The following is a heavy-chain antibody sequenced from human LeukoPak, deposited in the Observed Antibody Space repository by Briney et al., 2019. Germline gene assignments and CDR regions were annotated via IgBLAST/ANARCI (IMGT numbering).Heavy chain of an antibody. V-gene: IGHV3-7*01. CDR3: ARLYCGGGTCYSYYMDV. CDR1: GFTFSDYW. J-gene: IGHJ6*03. Sequence: GGSLRLSCAASGFTFSDYWMIWVHQAPGKGLEWVADIKHDGSDKYFVDSVKGRFTISRDNAKNSLHLQLNSLRAEDTAVYYCARLYCGGGTCYSYYMDVWGKGTTVTVSS. D-gene: IGHD2-15*01. CDR2: IKHDGSDK.